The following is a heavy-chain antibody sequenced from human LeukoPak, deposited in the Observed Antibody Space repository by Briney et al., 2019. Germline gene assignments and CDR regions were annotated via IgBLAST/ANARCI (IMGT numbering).Heavy chain of an antibody. J-gene: IGHJ4*02. D-gene: IGHD4-17*01. CDR2: IYYSGSS. Sequence: SETLSLTCTVSGGSISSYYWSWIRQPPGKGLEWIGYIYYSGSSNYNPSLKSRVNISVDTYKNQFSLKLSSVTAADTAVYYCATSTTVTTDYFDYWGRGTLLTVSS. CDR1: GGSISSYY. V-gene: IGHV4-59*08. CDR3: ATSTTVTTDYFDY.